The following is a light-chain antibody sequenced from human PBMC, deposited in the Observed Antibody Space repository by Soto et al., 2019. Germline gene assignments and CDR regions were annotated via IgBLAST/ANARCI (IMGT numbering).Light chain of an antibody. V-gene: IGLV2-14*01. CDR2: EVS. CDR1: SSDVGAYNY. Sequence: QSALTQPASVSGSPGQSITISCTGTSSDVGAYNYVSWYQQLPGKAPKLMIYEVSHRPSGVSNRFSGSKSGNTASLTISGLQAEDEADYYCSSYTGTSLYVFGTGTKLTVL. J-gene: IGLJ1*01. CDR3: SSYTGTSLYV.